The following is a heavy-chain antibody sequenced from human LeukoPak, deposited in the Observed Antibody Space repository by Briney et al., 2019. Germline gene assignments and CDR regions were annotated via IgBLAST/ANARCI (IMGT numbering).Heavy chain of an antibody. CDR3: ARDGGYCSSTSCYSENWFDP. CDR2: INPSGGST. Sequence: GASVKVSCKASGYTFTSYYMHWVRQAPGQGLEWMGIINPSGGSTNYAQKFQGRVTMTRDTSTSTVYMELSSLRSEDTAVYYCARDGGYCSSTSCYSENWFDPWGQGTLVTVSS. V-gene: IGHV1-46*01. CDR1: GYTFTSYY. D-gene: IGHD2-2*01. J-gene: IGHJ5*02.